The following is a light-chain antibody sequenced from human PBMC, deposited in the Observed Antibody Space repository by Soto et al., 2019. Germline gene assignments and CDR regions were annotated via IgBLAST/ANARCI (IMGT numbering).Light chain of an antibody. V-gene: IGKV3-15*01. J-gene: IGKJ4*01. Sequence: EIVMTQSPAPLSVSPGERATLSCRASQSVSSNLAWYQQKPGQTPKLLIYVASTSATGIPARFSGSGSGTEFTLTISSLQSEDFAVYYWQQYNVWPLTFGGGTKVEFK. CDR1: QSVSSN. CDR3: QQYNVWPLT. CDR2: VAS.